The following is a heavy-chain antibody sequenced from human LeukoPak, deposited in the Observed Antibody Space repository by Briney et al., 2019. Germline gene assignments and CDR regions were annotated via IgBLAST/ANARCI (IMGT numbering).Heavy chain of an antibody. V-gene: IGHV3-23*01. D-gene: IGHD6-13*01. CDR1: GFSFNSYD. CDR3: AKLGIAAADPFDY. J-gene: IGHJ4*02. CDR2: ISGSGGST. Sequence: GGSLRLSCGASGFSFNSYDKRWVRHARGKGLEWVSAISGSGGSTYYADSVKGRFTISRDNSKNTLYLQMNSLRAEDTAVYYCAKLGIAAADPFDYWGQGTLVTVSS.